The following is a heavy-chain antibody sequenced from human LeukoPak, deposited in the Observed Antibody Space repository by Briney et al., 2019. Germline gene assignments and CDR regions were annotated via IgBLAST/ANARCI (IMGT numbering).Heavy chain of an antibody. Sequence: ASVKVSCKASGYTFNNYGISWVRQVPGQGLEWMGWISPYNGNTKFAQNFQGRVTVTTETSTSTAYMELRSLRSDDTAVYYCARQSYFDGRGDDAFDIWGQGKMVTVSS. CDR1: GYTFNNYG. CDR2: ISPYNGNT. V-gene: IGHV1-18*01. CDR3: ARQSYFDGRGDDAFDI. D-gene: IGHD2-15*01. J-gene: IGHJ3*02.